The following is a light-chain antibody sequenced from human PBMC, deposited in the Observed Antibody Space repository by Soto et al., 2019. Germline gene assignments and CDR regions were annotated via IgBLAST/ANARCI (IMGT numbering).Light chain of an antibody. Sequence: DIQMTQSSSSLSASVGDRITLTCRTSQIIITYLSWFQQKPGEAPRLLMYFASSLPSGVPSRFIGSGSGTDFTLTISSLQPEDFATYYCQQNYSPPLSFGGGTKVEV. J-gene: IGKJ4*01. CDR3: QQNYSPPLS. CDR2: FAS. V-gene: IGKV1-39*01. CDR1: QIIITY.